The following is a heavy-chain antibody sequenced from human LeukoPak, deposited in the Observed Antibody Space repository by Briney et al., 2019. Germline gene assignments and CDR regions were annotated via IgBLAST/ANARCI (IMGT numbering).Heavy chain of an antibody. CDR1: GGSFSGYY. Sequence: SETLSLTCALYGGSFSGYYWSWIRQPPGKGLEWIGEINHSGSTNYNPSLKSRVTISVDTSKNQFSLKLSSVTAADTAVYYCARGLRQAAGTQEVNWFDPWGQGTLVTVSS. CDR2: INHSGST. CDR3: ARGLRQAAGTQEVNWFDP. D-gene: IGHD6-13*01. V-gene: IGHV4-34*01. J-gene: IGHJ5*02.